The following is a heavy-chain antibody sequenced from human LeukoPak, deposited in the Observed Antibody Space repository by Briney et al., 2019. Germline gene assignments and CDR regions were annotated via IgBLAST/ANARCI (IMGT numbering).Heavy chain of an antibody. J-gene: IGHJ4*02. D-gene: IGHD1-7*01. CDR1: GFTFSSYS. Sequence: GGSLRLSCAASGFTFSSYSMNLGRQAPGEGLELVSSITSSSSYIYYADSEKGRFTISRDNAKNSLYLHMKSLKAKDTAVYSCVRARNYVIYWGQGTLVTVSS. CDR3: VRARNYVIY. CDR2: ITSSSSYI. V-gene: IGHV3-21*01.